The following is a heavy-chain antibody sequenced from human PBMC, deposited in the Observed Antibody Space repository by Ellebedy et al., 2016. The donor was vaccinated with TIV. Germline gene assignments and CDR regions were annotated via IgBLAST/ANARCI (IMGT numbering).Heavy chain of an antibody. J-gene: IGHJ3*02. D-gene: IGHD2-15*01. Sequence: PWGSLRLSCAASAFTISRHWMSWVRQGPGKGLEWVANIHEEGGDKNYVDSVRGRFTLSRDNAKNSLYLQMNSLRAEDTAVYYCAGLIGGTCQCAFDIWGQGTMVTVSS. CDR3: AGLIGGTCQCAFDI. CDR1: AFTISRHW. V-gene: IGHV3-7*01. CDR2: IHEEGGDK.